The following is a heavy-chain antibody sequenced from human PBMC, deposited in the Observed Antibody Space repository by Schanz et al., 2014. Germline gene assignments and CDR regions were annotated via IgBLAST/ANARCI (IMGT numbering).Heavy chain of an antibody. CDR3: ASRSVYAPT. V-gene: IGHV3-23*01. CDR2: ISGSGVST. Sequence: QLLESGGGLVQPGGSLRLSCAASGFTFSSYAMSWVRQAPGKGLEWISAISGSGVSTHYADSVKGRFTISRDNSKSTLYLQVNSLRPEDTAVYYCASRSVYAPTWGQGILVTVSS. J-gene: IGHJ5*02. D-gene: IGHD2-8*01. CDR1: GFTFSSYA.